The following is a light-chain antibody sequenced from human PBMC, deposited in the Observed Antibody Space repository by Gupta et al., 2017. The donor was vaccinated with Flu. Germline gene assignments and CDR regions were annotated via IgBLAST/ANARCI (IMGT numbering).Light chain of an antibody. CDR2: KAS. V-gene: IGKV1-5*03. J-gene: IGKJ1*01. CDR3: QQYKSYST. CDR1: QSISSW. Sequence: DIHLTQSPSTLSASVGDRVTITCRASQSISSWLAWYQQKPGKAPKLMIYKASRGESGVPSRFSGSGSGTEFTLTSSSLQHDDFATYYGQQYKSYSTFGQGTKVEIK.